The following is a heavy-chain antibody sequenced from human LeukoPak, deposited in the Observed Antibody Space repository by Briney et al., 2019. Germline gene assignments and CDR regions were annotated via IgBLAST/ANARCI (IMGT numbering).Heavy chain of an antibody. V-gene: IGHV4-59*01. J-gene: IGHJ3*02. CDR3: ARRCLESGYHSTDAFDI. CDR1: GGSISGYY. CDR2: VYDSGST. D-gene: IGHD3-22*01. Sequence: SETLSLTCTVSGGSISGYYWSWIRQPPGKGLEWIGYVYDSGSTNYNPSLKSRVTISVDTSKNQFSLKLSSVTAADTALYYCARRCLESGYHSTDAFDIWGQGTMVTVSS.